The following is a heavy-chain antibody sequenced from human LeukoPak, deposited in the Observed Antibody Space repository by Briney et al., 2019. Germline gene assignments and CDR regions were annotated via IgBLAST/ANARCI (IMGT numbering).Heavy chain of an antibody. CDR1: GYTFTGYY. Sequence: GASVKVSCKASGYTFTGYYMHWVRQAPGQGLEWMGRINPNSGGTNYAQKFQGRVTITTDESTSTAYMELSSLRSEDTAVYYCARASFYMVTTVFDYWGQGTLVTVSS. CDR3: ARASFYMVTTVFDY. CDR2: INPNSGGT. V-gene: IGHV1-2*06. J-gene: IGHJ4*02. D-gene: IGHD4-17*01.